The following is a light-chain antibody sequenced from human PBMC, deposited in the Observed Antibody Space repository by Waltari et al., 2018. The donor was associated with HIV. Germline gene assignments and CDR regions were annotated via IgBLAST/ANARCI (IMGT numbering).Light chain of an antibody. CDR1: SSDVGGYAF. CDR3: SSYTGSSTYVV. CDR2: EVS. V-gene: IGLV2-14*01. J-gene: IGLJ2*01. Sequence: QSALTQPASVSGSPGPSITISCAGTSSDVGGYAFVSWYQQHPGKAPKLMIYEVSNRPSGVSNRFSGSKSGNTASLTVSGLQAEDEADYYCSSYTGSSTYVVFGGGTKLTVL.